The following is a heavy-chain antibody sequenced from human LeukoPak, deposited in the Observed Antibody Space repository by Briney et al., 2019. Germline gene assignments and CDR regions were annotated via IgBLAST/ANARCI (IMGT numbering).Heavy chain of an antibody. CDR2: ISADGNNK. CDR1: GFSFSNHA. J-gene: IGHJ4*02. D-gene: IGHD1-26*01. CDR3: ERDIGVGGTRGVPDY. V-gene: IGHV3-30*04. Sequence: GTSLRLSCAASGFSFSNHAMHWVRQAPGKGLEWATIISADGNNKEDADSVKGRFTISRDNSKNTLFLQMDSLRPDDTAVYYCERDIGVGGTRGVPDYWGQGILVTVSS.